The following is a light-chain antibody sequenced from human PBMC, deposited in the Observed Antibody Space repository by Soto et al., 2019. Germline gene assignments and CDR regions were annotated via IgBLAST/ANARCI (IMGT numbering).Light chain of an antibody. CDR3: QQYNNWPLT. Sequence: EIVMTQSPATLSVPPGERATLSCRASQSVSSNLAWYQQKPGQAPRLLLYGASTRATGIPARFSGSGSGTEFTLTISSLQSEDFAVYYCQQYNNWPLTFGGGTKVEIK. V-gene: IGKV3-15*01. CDR2: GAS. J-gene: IGKJ4*01. CDR1: QSVSSN.